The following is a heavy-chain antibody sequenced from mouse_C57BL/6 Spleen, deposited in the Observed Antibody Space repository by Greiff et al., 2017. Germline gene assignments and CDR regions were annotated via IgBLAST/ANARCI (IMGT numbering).Heavy chain of an antibody. Sequence: RVKPGASVKISCKASGYAFSSSWMNWVKQRPGKGLEWIGRIYPGDGDTNYNGKFKGKATLTADKSSSTAYMQLSSLTSEDSAVYFCARNYSNLDYGGQGTTLTVSS. V-gene: IGHV1-82*01. CDR2: IYPGDGDT. D-gene: IGHD2-5*01. J-gene: IGHJ2*01. CDR3: ARNYSNLDY. CDR1: GYAFSSSW.